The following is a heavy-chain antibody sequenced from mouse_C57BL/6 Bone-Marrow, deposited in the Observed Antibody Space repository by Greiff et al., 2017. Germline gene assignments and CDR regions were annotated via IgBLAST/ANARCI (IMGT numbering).Heavy chain of an antibody. Sequence: QVQLQQPGTELVKPAASVKLSCKASGYTFTSYWMHWVKQRPGQGLEWIGNINPSNGGTNYNEKFKSKATLTVDKSTSTAYMQLSSLTSEDSAAYYCAGKPTTVVATNFDYGDQGTTLTVSS. D-gene: IGHD1-1*01. J-gene: IGHJ2*01. CDR1: GYTFTSYW. CDR2: INPSNGGT. V-gene: IGHV1-53*01. CDR3: AGKPTTVVATNFDY.